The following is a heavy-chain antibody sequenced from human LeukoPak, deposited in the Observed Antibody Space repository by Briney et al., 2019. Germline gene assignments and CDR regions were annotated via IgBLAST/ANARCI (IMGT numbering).Heavy chain of an antibody. V-gene: IGHV1-24*01. Sequence: ASVKVSCKVSGYTLTELSMHWVRQAPGKGLEWMGGFDPEDGETIYAQKFQGRVTMTEDTSTDTAYMELSSLRSEDTAVYYCATDLGSRWLVLVDYWGQGTLVTVSS. CDR3: ATDLGSRWLVLVDY. D-gene: IGHD6-19*01. J-gene: IGHJ4*02. CDR2: FDPEDGET. CDR1: GYTLTELS.